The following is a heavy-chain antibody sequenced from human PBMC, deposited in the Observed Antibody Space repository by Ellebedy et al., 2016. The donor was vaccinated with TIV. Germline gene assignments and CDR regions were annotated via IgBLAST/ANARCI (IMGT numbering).Heavy chain of an antibody. CDR1: GFTFSNAW. CDR2: IKSKADGETV. CDR3: TTGVFNY. J-gene: IGHJ4*02. Sequence: GESLKISCTTSGFTFSNAWMNWIRQAPGKGLEWLGRIKSKADGETVDYGAPVKDRFTILRDDSINTLYLQMSSLKIDDTAVYFCTTGVFNYWGQGTLVTVSS. V-gene: IGHV3-15*07.